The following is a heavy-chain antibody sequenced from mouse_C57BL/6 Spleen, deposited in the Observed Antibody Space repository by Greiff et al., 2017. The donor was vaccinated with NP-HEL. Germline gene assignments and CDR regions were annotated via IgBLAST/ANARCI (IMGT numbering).Heavy chain of an antibody. Sequence: VQLQQSGPELVKPGASVKIPCKASGYTFTDYNMDWVKQSHGKSLEWIGDINPNNGGTIYNQKFQGKATLTVDKSSCTAYMELRSLTSDDTADYYCARWTTVALDDWGQGTTLTVSS. CDR1: GYTFTDYN. D-gene: IGHD1-1*01. CDR2: INPNNGGT. CDR3: ARWTTVALDD. J-gene: IGHJ2*01. V-gene: IGHV1-18*01.